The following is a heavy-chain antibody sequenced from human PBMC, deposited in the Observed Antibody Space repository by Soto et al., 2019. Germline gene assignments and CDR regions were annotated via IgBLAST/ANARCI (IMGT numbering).Heavy chain of an antibody. D-gene: IGHD2-8*02. J-gene: IGHJ4*02. CDR3: ARDKITGLFDY. Sequence: VSVKVSCKASGFNFTSYDIFWVRQAPGQGLEWMGWISSYNANTNYAPKFQGRVTMTTDTSTSTVYMELRSLRFDDTAVYYCARDKITGLFDYWGQGTLVTVSS. CDR1: GFNFTSYD. V-gene: IGHV1-18*01. CDR2: ISSYNANT.